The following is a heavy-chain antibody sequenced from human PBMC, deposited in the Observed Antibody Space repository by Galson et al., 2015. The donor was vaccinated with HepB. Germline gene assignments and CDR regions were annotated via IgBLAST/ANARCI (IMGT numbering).Heavy chain of an antibody. Sequence: SLRLSCAASGFTFSNAWMNWVRQAPGKGLEWVGRIKSETDGGTTDYAAPVKGRFTISRDDSKNTLYLQMNSLKTEDTAVYYCTTAAPPWGYDFWSGYFSFAFDIWGQGTMVTVSS. D-gene: IGHD3-3*01. CDR1: GFTFSNAW. J-gene: IGHJ3*02. V-gene: IGHV3-15*07. CDR2: IKSETDGGTT. CDR3: TTAAPPWGYDFWSGYFSFAFDI.